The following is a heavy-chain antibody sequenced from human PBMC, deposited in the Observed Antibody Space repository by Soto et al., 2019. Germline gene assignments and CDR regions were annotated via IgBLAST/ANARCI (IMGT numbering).Heavy chain of an antibody. D-gene: IGHD2-15*01. CDR1: GFTFSSYG. CDR3: ARQVVVVVASSADAFDI. CDR2: IWSDGSNT. J-gene: IGHJ3*02. Sequence: LRLSCAASGFTFSSYGMHWVRQAPGKGLEWVAVIWSDGSNTYYADSVKGRFTISRDSSKNTLYLQMNSLRAEDTAVYYCARQVVVVVASSADAFDIWGQGTMVTVSS. V-gene: IGHV3-33*01.